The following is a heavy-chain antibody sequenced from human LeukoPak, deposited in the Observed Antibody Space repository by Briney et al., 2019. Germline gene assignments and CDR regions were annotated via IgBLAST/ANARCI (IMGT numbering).Heavy chain of an antibody. D-gene: IGHD3-10*01. CDR3: ASRGITLVRGAISDSYYGMDV. CDR2: INPSGGYT. J-gene: IGHJ6*02. V-gene: IGHV1-46*01. Sequence: ASVKVSSKASGCTFTRYYMHWVRQAPGQGLEWMGIINPSGGYTNFAQKFRGRVTMTRDTSTSTVYMALSSLRSEDTAVYYCASRGITLVRGAISDSYYGMDVWGQGTTVTVSS. CDR1: GCTFTRYY.